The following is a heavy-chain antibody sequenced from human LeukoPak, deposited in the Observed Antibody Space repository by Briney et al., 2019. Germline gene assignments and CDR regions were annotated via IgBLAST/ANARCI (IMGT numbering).Heavy chain of an antibody. CDR3: AREAIAAAGFDY. Sequence: SETLSLTCAVYGGSFSGHYWSWIRQPPGEGLEWIGEINHSGSTNYNPSLKSRVTISVDTSKNQFSLKLSSVTAADTAVYYCAREAIAAAGFDYWGQGTLVTVSS. CDR1: GGSFSGHY. D-gene: IGHD6-13*01. J-gene: IGHJ4*02. V-gene: IGHV4-34*01. CDR2: INHSGST.